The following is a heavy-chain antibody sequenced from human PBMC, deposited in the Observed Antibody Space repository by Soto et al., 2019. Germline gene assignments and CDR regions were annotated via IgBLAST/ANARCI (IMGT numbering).Heavy chain of an antibody. CDR3: AGFTSHVWYYYHYSMDV. CDR2: VYRGGST. D-gene: IGHD3-3*02. Sequence: EVRLVATGGGLIQPGGSLRLSCAASGFTVSNNYMYWVRQAPGKGLEWVSVVYRGGSTYHADSEKGRFTTSRDSSKSTRYLQMNSLGAEDTAVYYCAGFTSHVWYYYHYSMDVWGQGTTVTVSS. CDR1: GFTVSNNY. J-gene: IGHJ6*02. V-gene: IGHV3-53*02.